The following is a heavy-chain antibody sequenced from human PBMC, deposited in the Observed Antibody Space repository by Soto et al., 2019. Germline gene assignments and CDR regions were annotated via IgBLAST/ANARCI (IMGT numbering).Heavy chain of an antibody. CDR1: GGSISSGSYY. J-gene: IGHJ4*02. CDR2: IYYNGNT. D-gene: IGHD2-15*01. Sequence: QVQLQESGPGLVKPSQTLSLTCTVSGGSISSGSYYWSWIRQHPGKGLECIGYIYYNGNTYYNPSLQSRANRSVVTSKNPFFVKVRPVNAAGTGVYFCARVRTIAVRQFAHWGQEPVVTVSS. V-gene: IGHV4-31*03. CDR3: ARVRTIAVRQFAH.